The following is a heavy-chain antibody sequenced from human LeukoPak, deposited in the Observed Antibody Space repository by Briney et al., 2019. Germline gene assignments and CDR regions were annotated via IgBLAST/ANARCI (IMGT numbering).Heavy chain of an antibody. V-gene: IGHV4-34*01. Sequence: PSETLSLTCAVYGGSFSGYYWSWIRQPPGKGLEWIGEINHSGSTNYNPSLKSRVTISVDTSKNQFSLKLSSVTAADTAVYYCARDPSGYCSGGSCYGVDYWGQGTLVTVSS. CDR2: INHSGST. J-gene: IGHJ4*02. D-gene: IGHD2-15*01. CDR1: GGSFSGYY. CDR3: ARDPSGYCSGGSCYGVDY.